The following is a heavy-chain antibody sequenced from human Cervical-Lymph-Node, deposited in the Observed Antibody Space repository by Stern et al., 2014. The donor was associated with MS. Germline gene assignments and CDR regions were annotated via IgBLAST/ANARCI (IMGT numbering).Heavy chain of an antibody. Sequence: DQVVESGPEVKKTRASVKVSCQTYGYAFGTSDITWVRQDPGQGLEWMGWSRVNTGYTDYAQKFQGRIAMTADTSTSTAYMELRSLRSDDTAVYFCARERDLMNTFEGVFVDYWGQGTLVTVSS. CDR1: GYAFGTSD. J-gene: IGHJ4*02. D-gene: IGHD3-16*02. V-gene: IGHV1-18*01. CDR2: SRVNTGYT. CDR3: ARERDLMNTFEGVFVDY.